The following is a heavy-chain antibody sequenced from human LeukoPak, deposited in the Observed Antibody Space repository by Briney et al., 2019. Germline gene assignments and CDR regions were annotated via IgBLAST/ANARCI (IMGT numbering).Heavy chain of an antibody. CDR1: GFTFDDYG. CDR3: ARSLYSSSWYGSDY. D-gene: IGHD6-13*01. Sequence: PGGSLRLSCAASGFTFDDYGMSWVRHAPGKGLEWVSGINWNGGSTVYADSVKGRFTISRDNAKNSLYLQMNSLRAEDTALYYCARSLYSSSWYGSDYWGQGTLVTVSS. CDR2: INWNGGST. J-gene: IGHJ4*02. V-gene: IGHV3-20*04.